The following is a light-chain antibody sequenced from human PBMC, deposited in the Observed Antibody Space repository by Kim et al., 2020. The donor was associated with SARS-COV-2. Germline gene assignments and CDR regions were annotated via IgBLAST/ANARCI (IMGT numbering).Light chain of an antibody. CDR3: QQYARYPVT. J-gene: IGKJ2*01. CDR1: QDIGNS. CDR2: GAS. V-gene: IGKV1-16*01. Sequence: DIPMTQSPSSLSASVGDRVTITCRAGQDIGNSLVWFQQKPGKAPKSLISGASTLQSGVPSRFGGSGSGTDFSLTISSLQPEDFATYYCQQYARYPVTFGQGTSWRS.